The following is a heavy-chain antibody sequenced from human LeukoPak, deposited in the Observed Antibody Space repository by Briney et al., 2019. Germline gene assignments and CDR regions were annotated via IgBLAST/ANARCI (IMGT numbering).Heavy chain of an antibody. D-gene: IGHD2-2*01. CDR3: AREAVPNYMDV. CDR2: KYYSGAT. Sequence: SDTLSLTCTVSGGSLTNYYWSWIRQPPGKGLEWIGLKYYSGATNYNPSLKSRVTISLDASKNQFSLKLSSVTAADTAVYYCAREAVPNYMDVWGTGTTVTVSS. J-gene: IGHJ6*03. V-gene: IGHV4-59*07. CDR1: GGSLTNYY.